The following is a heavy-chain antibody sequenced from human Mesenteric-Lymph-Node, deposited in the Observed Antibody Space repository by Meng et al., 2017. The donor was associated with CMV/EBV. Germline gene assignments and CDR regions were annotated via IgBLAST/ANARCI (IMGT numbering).Heavy chain of an antibody. CDR1: GFTLSSSA. D-gene: IGHD2-2*01. CDR3: ARDSFPRLPAALWFDNSSETDV. J-gene: IGHJ6*02. V-gene: IGHV3-23*03. Sequence: GESLKISCAASGFTLSSSAMNWVRQAPGKGLEWVSVIYSGGKTYYGYSVKGRFTISRDNSKNTMYLQMNSLRAEDTAVYYCARDSFPRLPAALWFDNSSETDVWGLGTTVTVSS. CDR2: IYSGGKT.